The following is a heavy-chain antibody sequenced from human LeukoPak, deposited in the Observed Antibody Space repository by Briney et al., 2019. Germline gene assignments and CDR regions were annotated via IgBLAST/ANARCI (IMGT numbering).Heavy chain of an antibody. CDR1: GGTFSSYA. CDR2: IIPIFGTA. J-gene: IGHJ4*02. V-gene: IGHV1-69*13. D-gene: IGHD3-10*01. Sequence: SVKVSCKASGGTFSSYAISWVRQAPGQGLEWMGGIIPIFGTANYAQKFQGRVTITVDESTSTAYMELSSLRSEDTAVYYCASTRKEGSYYNVYAFGSWGQGTLVTVSS. CDR3: ASTRKEGSYYNVYAFGS.